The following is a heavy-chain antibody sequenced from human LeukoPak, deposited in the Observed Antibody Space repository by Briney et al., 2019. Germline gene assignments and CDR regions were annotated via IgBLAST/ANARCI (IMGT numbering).Heavy chain of an antibody. Sequence: SETLSLTCAVYGGSFSGDFWSWIRQSPGKGLEWIGEINHGGSTTYNPSLQSRVTMSVDTSTNQISLKMTSVTAADTAVYYCARDVGNRSPGYWGQGTLVTVSS. D-gene: IGHD2/OR15-2a*01. J-gene: IGHJ4*02. CDR1: GGSFSGDF. CDR2: INHGGST. CDR3: ARDVGNRSPGY. V-gene: IGHV4-34*01.